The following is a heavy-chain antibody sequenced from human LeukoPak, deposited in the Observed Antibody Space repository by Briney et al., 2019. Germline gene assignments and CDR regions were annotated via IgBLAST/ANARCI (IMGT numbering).Heavy chain of an antibody. CDR3: ARGYSYEDY. CDR2: VFYTGTT. J-gene: IGHJ4*02. D-gene: IGHD5-18*01. CDR1: GGSISGYY. V-gene: IGHV4-59*01. Sequence: SETLSLTCTVFGGSISGYYWSWIRQPPGKGLEWIGYVFYTGTTNYNPSLKSRVTISVDTSKNQFSLKLSSVSAEDTAVYFCARGYSYEDYWGQGTLVTVSS.